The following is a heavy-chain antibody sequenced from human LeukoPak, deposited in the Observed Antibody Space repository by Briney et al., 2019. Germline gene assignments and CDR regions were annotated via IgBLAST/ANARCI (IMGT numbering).Heavy chain of an antibody. D-gene: IGHD6-25*01. CDR2: INTNTEKS. CDR3: ATGGGYRFAY. V-gene: IGHV7-4-1*02. J-gene: IGHJ4*02. CDR1: GYTLTGYY. Sequence: GASVKVSCKASGYTLTGYYMHWVRQAPGQGLEWMGWINTNTEKSTYAPGFTGRYVFSLDSSVNTAYLQISSLKAEDTALYYCATGGGYRFAYWGQGTLVTVSS.